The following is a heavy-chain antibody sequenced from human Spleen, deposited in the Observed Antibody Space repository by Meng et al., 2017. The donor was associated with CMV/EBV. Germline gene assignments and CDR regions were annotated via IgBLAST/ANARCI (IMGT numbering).Heavy chain of an antibody. J-gene: IGHJ4*02. CDR1: AFTFSSYW. V-gene: IGHV3-7*01. D-gene: IGHD4-11*01. CDR2: IKPDGGGT. CDR3: ASQSYSNHHY. Sequence: GGSLRLSCAASAFTFSSYWMSWLRQAPGKGLEGLANIKPDGGGTYYADSVKGRFTISRDNAKRSLYLQMNSVRDEDTAVYYCASQSYSNHHYWGQVTLVTVSS.